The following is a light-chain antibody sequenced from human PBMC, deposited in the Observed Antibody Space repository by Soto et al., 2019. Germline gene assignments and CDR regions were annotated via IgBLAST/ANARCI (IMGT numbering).Light chain of an antibody. CDR1: SSDVGGYNY. CDR2: DVS. V-gene: IGLV2-14*01. Sequence: QSVLTQPASVSGSPGQSITISCTGTSSDVGGYNYVSWYQQHPGKAPKLMIYDVSNRPSGVSNRFSASQSGNTASLRISGPQAEDEGDYYCASYTSSSTLVFGSGTKVTVL. J-gene: IGLJ1*01. CDR3: ASYTSSSTLV.